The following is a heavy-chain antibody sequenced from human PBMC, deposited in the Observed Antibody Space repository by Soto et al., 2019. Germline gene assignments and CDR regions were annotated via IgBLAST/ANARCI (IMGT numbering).Heavy chain of an antibody. J-gene: IGHJ4*02. CDR2: VNPSGGHT. CDR3: AGGGHVVVVTAALDY. CDR1: GDTFTDYY. D-gene: IGHD2-21*02. Sequence: QVQLMQSGAEVKKPGASVKVSCKASGDTFTDYYIHWVRQAPGQGLEWMGTVNPSGGHTTYAQHFLGRATMTRDTSTSTLYMELTSLTSDDTAVYYCAGGGHVVVVTAALDYWGQGTLVTVSS. V-gene: IGHV1-46*01.